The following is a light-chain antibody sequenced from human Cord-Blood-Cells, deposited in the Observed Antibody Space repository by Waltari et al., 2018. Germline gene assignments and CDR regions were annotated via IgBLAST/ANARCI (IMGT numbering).Light chain of an antibody. Sequence: SSELTQDPAVSVALGQTVRITCQGDSIRSYYANWYNQKPGQAPVLVIYGKNNRPSGIPDRFSGSSSGNTASLTITGAQAEDEADYYCNSRDSSGNHLVFGGGTKLTVL. CDR1: SIRSYY. V-gene: IGLV3-19*01. CDR3: NSRDSSGNHLV. CDR2: GKN. J-gene: IGLJ3*02.